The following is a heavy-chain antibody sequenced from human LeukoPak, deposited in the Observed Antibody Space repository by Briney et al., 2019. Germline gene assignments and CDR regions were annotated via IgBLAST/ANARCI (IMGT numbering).Heavy chain of an antibody. V-gene: IGHV3-21*01. CDR2: ISSSSSYI. CDR1: GFTFSSYS. Sequence: PGGSLRLSCAASGFTFSSYSMNWVRQAPGKGLEWVSSISSSSSYIYYADSVKGRFTISRDNAKNSLYLQMNSLRAEDTAVYYCARDLRGDIAYLGGVLGFDYWGQGTLVTVSP. D-gene: IGHD5-12*01. CDR3: ARDLRGDIAYLGGVLGFDY. J-gene: IGHJ4*02.